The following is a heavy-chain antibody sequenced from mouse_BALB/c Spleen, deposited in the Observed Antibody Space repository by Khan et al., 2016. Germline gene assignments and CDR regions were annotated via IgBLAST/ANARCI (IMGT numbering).Heavy chain of an antibody. CDR1: GDSITSGY. Sequence: EVKLLESGPSLVKPSQTLSLTCSVTGDSITSGYWNWIRKFPGNKLEYMGYISYSGSTYYNPSLKSRISITRDTSKNQYYLQLNSVTTEDTATYXSARYYSHIYWYFDVWGAGTTVTVSS. D-gene: IGHD2-12*01. V-gene: IGHV3-8*02. J-gene: IGHJ1*01. CDR2: ISYSGST. CDR3: ARYYSHIYWYFDV.